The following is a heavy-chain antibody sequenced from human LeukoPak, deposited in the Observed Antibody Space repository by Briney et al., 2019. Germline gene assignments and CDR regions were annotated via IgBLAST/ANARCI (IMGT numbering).Heavy chain of an antibody. D-gene: IGHD3-10*01. V-gene: IGHV3-30-3*02. CDR1: GFTFSSYA. J-gene: IGHJ4*02. Sequence: GRSLRLSCAASGFTFSSYAMHWVRQAPGKGLEWVAVISYDGSNKYYADSVKGRFTISRDNSKNTLYLQMNSLRAEDTAVYYCAKSRTVYGSGSYSSYFFDYWGQGTLVTVSS. CDR3: AKSRTVYGSGSYSSYFFDY. CDR2: ISYDGSNK.